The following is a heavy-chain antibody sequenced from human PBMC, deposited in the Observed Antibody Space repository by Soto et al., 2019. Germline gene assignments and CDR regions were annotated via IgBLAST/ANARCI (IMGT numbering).Heavy chain of an antibody. J-gene: IGHJ4*02. V-gene: IGHV6-1*01. Sequence: PSQTLSLTCAISGDSVSSNSAAWTWIRQSPSSGLEWLGRTYYRSKWYNDYAVSVKSRITINPDTSKNQFSLQLNSVTPEDTAVYYCARGYDSSGYYPALFDYWGQGTLVTVSS. D-gene: IGHD3-22*01. CDR3: ARGYDSSGYYPALFDY. CDR1: GDSVSSNSAA. CDR2: TYYRSKWYN.